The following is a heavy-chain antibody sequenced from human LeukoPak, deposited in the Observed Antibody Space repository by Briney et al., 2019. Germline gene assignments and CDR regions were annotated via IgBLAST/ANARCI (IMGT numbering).Heavy chain of an antibody. Sequence: QPGGSLRLSCAASGFTFSSYWMHWVRQAPGKGLVWVSRVNGGGSGTYYADSVKGRFTISRDNAKNTLYLQMNSLRAEDTAVYYCARDLRREDYWGQGTLVTVSS. CDR3: ARDLRREDY. J-gene: IGHJ4*02. CDR2: VNGGGSGT. CDR1: GFTFSSYW. V-gene: IGHV3-74*01.